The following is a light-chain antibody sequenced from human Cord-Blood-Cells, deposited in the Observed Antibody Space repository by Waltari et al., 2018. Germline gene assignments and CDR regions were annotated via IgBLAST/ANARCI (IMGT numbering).Light chain of an antibody. CDR1: SSNIGAGYD. Sequence: QSVLTQPPSVSGAPGQRVTISCTGSSSNIGAGYDVHWYQQLQGKAPKLLTYGNTNRPSGVPDRFPGAKSGTSASLAITWLQAEDEADYYCQSYDSSLSGSKVFGGGTKLTVL. V-gene: IGLV1-40*01. CDR3: QSYDSSLSGSKV. CDR2: GNT. J-gene: IGLJ3*02.